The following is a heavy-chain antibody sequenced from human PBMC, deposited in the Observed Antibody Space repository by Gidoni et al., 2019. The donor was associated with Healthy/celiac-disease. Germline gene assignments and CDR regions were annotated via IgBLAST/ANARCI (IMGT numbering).Heavy chain of an antibody. Sequence: EVQLLESGGGLVQPGGSLRLSCSAAGFSFSSDAMSSVRQAPGTGLEWVSAIGCSGGSTYYADAVKSRFTISRDNSKNTLYLQMNSLRAEDTAVYYCAKGVVPAAPFDYWGQGTLVTVSS. CDR3: AKGVVPAAPFDY. J-gene: IGHJ4*02. CDR2: IGCSGGST. D-gene: IGHD2-2*01. CDR1: GFSFSSDA. V-gene: IGHV3-23*01.